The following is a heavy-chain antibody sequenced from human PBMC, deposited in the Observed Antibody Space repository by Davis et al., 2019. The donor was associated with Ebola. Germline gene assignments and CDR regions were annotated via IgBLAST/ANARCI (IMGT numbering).Heavy chain of an antibody. CDR2: IYYSGST. D-gene: IGHD3-10*01. CDR1: GGSISSYY. V-gene: IGHV4-59*01. Sequence: SETLSLTCTVSGGSISSYYWSWIRQPPGKGLEWIGYIYYSGSTNYNPSLKSRVTISVDTSKNQFSLKLSSVTAADTAVYYCARGLWFGELLYYYYGMDVRGQGTTVTVSS. J-gene: IGHJ6*02. CDR3: ARGLWFGELLYYYYGMDV.